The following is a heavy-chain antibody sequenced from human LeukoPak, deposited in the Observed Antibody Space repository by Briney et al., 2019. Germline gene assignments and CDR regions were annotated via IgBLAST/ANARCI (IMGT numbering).Heavy chain of an antibody. CDR1: GYTFTDYY. D-gene: IGHD4-23*01. CDR2: ISPGTGGT. V-gene: IGHV1-2*02. CDR3: ARNYGRTSRYFDY. Sequence: ASVKVSCKASGYTFTDYYIHWARQAPGQGLEWMGWISPGTGGTNYAQNFQGRVTMTRDTSISTAYMELSGLRSDDTALYFCARNYGRTSRYFDYWGQGPLVTVSS. J-gene: IGHJ4*02.